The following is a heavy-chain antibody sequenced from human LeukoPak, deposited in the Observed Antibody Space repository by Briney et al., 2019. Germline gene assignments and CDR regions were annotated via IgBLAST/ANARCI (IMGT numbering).Heavy chain of an antibody. CDR3: AKGNYDFWSGYPGLSYFDY. V-gene: IGHV3-23*01. D-gene: IGHD3-3*01. Sequence: GGSLRLSCAASGFTFSSYAMSWARQAPGKGLEWVSAISGSGVATYYADSVKGRFTISRDNSKNTLYLQMNSLRAGDTAVYYCAKGNYDFWSGYPGLSYFDYWGQGTLVTVSS. CDR1: GFTFSSYA. J-gene: IGHJ4*02. CDR2: ISGSGVAT.